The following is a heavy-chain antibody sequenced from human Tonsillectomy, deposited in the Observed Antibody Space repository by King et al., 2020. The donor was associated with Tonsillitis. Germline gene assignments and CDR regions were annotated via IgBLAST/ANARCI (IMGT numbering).Heavy chain of an antibody. V-gene: IGHV3-7*01. Sequence: VQLVESGGGLVQPGGSLRLSCAASGFTFTSYWLIWVRQAPGNGLEWVANIKQDGSDKYYADSVKGRFTISRDNAKRSLFLQLNSLRAEDTAVYYCARGVSTSQRSPAGYWGQGTRVTVSS. CDR3: ARGVSTSQRSPAGY. J-gene: IGHJ4*02. CDR1: GFTFTSYW. CDR2: IKQDGSDK. D-gene: IGHD6-13*01.